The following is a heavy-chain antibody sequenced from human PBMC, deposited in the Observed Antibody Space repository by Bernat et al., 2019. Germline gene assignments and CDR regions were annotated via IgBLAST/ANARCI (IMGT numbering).Heavy chain of an antibody. J-gene: IGHJ2*01. CDR3: AKGSSSGRPYYFDF. Sequence: EVQLLESGGGFVQPGGSLRLSCAASGFPLNNYAMSWVRQAPGKGLEWVSAIAGSSRDTYYADSVKGRFSISRDHSKNTLSLQMNSLRVDDTAVYYCAKGSSSGRPYYFDFWGRGTLVTVSS. CDR2: IAGSSRDT. V-gene: IGHV3-23*01. CDR1: GFPLNNYA. D-gene: IGHD6-19*01.